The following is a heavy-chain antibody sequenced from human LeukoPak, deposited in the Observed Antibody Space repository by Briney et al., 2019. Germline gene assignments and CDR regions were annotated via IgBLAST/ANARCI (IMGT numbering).Heavy chain of an antibody. CDR2: IKQDGSEK. Sequence: GGSLRLSCAAPGFTFSSYAMSWVRQAPGKGLEWVANIKQDGSEKNYVDSVKGRFTISRDNAKNSMYLQMNSLRADDTAEYYCARDRGYNAFDIWGQGTMVTVSS. CDR3: ARDRGYNAFDI. V-gene: IGHV3-7*01. D-gene: IGHD5-18*01. J-gene: IGHJ3*02. CDR1: GFTFSSYA.